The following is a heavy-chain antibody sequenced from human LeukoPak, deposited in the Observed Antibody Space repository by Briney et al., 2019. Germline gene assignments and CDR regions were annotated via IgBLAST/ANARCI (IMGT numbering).Heavy chain of an antibody. D-gene: IGHD3-10*01. CDR1: GYSFTTSA. J-gene: IGHJ4*02. Sequence: ASVKVSCKASGYSFTTSAMHWVRQAPGQRLEWKGWINAGSGDTKYSQKFQGRVTFTRNTSASTAYMDLSSLRFEDTAVYFCARDQSLGSYPDYWGQGTLVTVSS. CDR2: INAGSGDT. V-gene: IGHV1-3*01. CDR3: ARDQSLGSYPDY.